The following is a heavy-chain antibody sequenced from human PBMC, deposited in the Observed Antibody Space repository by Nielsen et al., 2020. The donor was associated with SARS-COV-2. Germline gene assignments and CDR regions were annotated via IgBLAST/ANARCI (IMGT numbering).Heavy chain of an antibody. CDR3: ERDRVSYYYSMDV. V-gene: IGHV3-66*01. Sequence: GESLKISCAASGFIVSNNYITWVRQAPGKGLEWVSVIFSDGSTYYADSVKGRITISRDTSRNTLFLQMNSLRDEDTGVYYCERDRVSYYYSMDVWGKGTTVTVSS. CDR2: IFSDGST. CDR1: GFIVSNNY. J-gene: IGHJ6*03.